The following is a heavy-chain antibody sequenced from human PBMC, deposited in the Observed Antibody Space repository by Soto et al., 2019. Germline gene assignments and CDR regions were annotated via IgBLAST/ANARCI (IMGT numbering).Heavy chain of an antibody. CDR3: ARLYYYDRDPGY. CDR2: ISAYNGNT. D-gene: IGHD3-22*01. V-gene: IGHV1-18*01. Sequence: ASVKVSCKASGYTFTSYGISWVRQAPGQGLKWMGWISAYNGNTNYAQKLQGRVTMTTDTSTSTAYMELRSLRSDDTAVYYCARLYYYDRDPGYWGQGTLVTVSS. J-gene: IGHJ4*02. CDR1: GYTFTSYG.